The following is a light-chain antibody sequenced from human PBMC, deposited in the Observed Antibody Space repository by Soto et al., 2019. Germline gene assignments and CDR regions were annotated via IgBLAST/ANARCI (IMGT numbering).Light chain of an antibody. CDR3: QKYNSTPWT. Sequence: DLQMTQSPSSLSASVRDRVTITCRASQGISNYLAWYQQKPGKVPKLLIYAASTLQSGVPSRFNGSGSGTDFTLTISSMQPEDVATYYCQKYNSTPWTFGQGTKVEIK. CDR2: AAS. CDR1: QGISNY. V-gene: IGKV1-27*01. J-gene: IGKJ1*01.